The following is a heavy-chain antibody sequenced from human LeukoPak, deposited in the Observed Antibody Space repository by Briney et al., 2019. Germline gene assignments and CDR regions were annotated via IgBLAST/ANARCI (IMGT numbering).Heavy chain of an antibody. Sequence: GGSLRLSCADSGFTFSSYGMSWVRQAPGKGLEWVSAISGSGGSTYYADSVKGRFTISRDNSKNTLYLQMNSLRAEDTAVYYCAKDLDFDWDYFDYWGQGTLVTDSS. J-gene: IGHJ4*02. V-gene: IGHV3-23*01. D-gene: IGHD3-9*01. CDR1: GFTFSSYG. CDR3: AKDLDFDWDYFDY. CDR2: ISGSGGST.